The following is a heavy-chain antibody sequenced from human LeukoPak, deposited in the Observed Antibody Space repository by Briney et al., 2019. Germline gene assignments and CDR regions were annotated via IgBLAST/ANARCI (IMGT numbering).Heavy chain of an antibody. V-gene: IGHV4-61*02. CDR2: IYTSGST. CDR1: GGSISSGSYY. J-gene: IGHJ4*02. Sequence: SETLSLTCTASGGSISSGSYYWSWIRQPAGKGLEWIGRIYTSGSTNYNPSLKSRVTISVDTSKNQFSLKLSSVTAADTAVYYCAREWVVPAAPLDYWGQGTLVTVSS. CDR3: AREWVVPAAPLDY. D-gene: IGHD2-2*01.